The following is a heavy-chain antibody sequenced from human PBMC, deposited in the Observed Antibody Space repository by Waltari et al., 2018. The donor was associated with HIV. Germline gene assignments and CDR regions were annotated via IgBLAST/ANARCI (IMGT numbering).Heavy chain of an antibody. CDR1: GFNFRNFA. V-gene: IGHV3-23*01. J-gene: IGHJ3*01. CDR2: LRGSGTTA. D-gene: IGHD2-8*01. CDR3: AKSMRDLRPSAFDV. Sequence: EVQLLESGGGQVQPGGSLRLSCATSGFNFRNFAMSWVRQAPGKGPEWVSALRGSGTTASYADYVKGRFTISRDFSNNTLFLQMNNLQAEDTAVYFCAKSMRDLRPSAFDVWGQGTVVAISS.